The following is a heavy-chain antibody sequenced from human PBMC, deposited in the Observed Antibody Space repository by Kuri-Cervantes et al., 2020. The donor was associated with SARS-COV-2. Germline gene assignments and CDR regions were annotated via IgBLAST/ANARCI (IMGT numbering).Heavy chain of an antibody. CDR3: AREMGRFWSNYYLTYFDY. V-gene: IGHV3-21*01. CDR2: ISTSSSYI. Sequence: GGSLRLSCAASGFTFNSYSMNWVRQAPGKGLEWVSSISTSSSYIYYADSVKGRFTISRDTAKNSLYLQMHSLRAEDTAVYYCAREMGRFWSNYYLTYFDYWGQGTLVTVSS. D-gene: IGHD3-3*01. J-gene: IGHJ4*02. CDR1: GFTFNSYS.